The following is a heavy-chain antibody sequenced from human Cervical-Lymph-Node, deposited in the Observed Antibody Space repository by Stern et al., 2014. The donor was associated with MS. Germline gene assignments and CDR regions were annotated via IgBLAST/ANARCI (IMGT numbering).Heavy chain of an antibody. D-gene: IGHD2-2*01. Sequence: VQLVESGAEVKKPGESLKISCKTSGYRFTSYWIGWVLQMPGKSLEWMGIIYPGDSDTRDSPSFQGQATISADNSRTTVYLQWTSLKASDSGIYYCARQAGTTSWSYFDFWGQGTLVTVSS. CDR3: ARQAGTTSWSYFDF. CDR1: GYRFTSYW. V-gene: IGHV5-51*01. J-gene: IGHJ4*02. CDR2: IYPGDSDT.